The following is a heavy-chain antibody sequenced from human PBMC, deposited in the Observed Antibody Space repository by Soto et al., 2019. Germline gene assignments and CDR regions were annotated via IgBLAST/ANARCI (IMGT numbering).Heavy chain of an antibody. CDR2: ISSSRSDI. V-gene: IGHV3-21*01. CDR3: ARGDYYHYGLDV. CDR1: GFTFSDYF. J-gene: IGHJ6*02. Sequence: GGSLRLSCAASGFTFSDYFMNWVRQAPGKGLEWVSSISSSRSDIYYADSVKGRFTISRDNAQNSLYLQMNSLTAEDTAVYHCARGDYYHYGLDVWGQGTTVTVSS. D-gene: IGHD3-16*01.